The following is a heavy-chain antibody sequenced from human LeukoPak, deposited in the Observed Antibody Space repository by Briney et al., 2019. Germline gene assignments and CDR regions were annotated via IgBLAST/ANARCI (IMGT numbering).Heavy chain of an antibody. V-gene: IGHV1-69*13. CDR3: ARGGAAGTYDYYYYMDV. CDR2: IIPIFGTA. Sequence: ASVKVSCKASGYTFTSYDINWVRQATGQGLEWMGGIIPIFGTANYAQKFQGRVTITADESTSTAYMELSSLRSEDTAVYYCARGGAAGTYDYYYYMDVWGKGTTVTVSS. D-gene: IGHD6-13*01. J-gene: IGHJ6*03. CDR1: GYTFTSYD.